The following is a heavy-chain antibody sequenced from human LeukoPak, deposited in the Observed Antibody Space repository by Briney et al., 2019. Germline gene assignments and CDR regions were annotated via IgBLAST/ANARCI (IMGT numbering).Heavy chain of an antibody. Sequence: PGGSLRLSCAASGFTFSSYSMNWVRQAPGKGLEWVSSISSSSSYIYYADSVKGRFTISRDNAKNSLYLQMNSLRAEDTAVYYGARAGIAVAGGNWFDPWGQGTLVTVSS. CDR1: GFTFSSYS. D-gene: IGHD6-19*01. CDR3: ARAGIAVAGGNWFDP. CDR2: ISSSSSYI. V-gene: IGHV3-21*01. J-gene: IGHJ5*02.